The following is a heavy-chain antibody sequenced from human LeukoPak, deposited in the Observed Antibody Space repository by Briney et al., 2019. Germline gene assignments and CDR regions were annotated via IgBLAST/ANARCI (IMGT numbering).Heavy chain of an antibody. D-gene: IGHD3-16*02. CDR1: GGSISNYY. V-gene: IGHV4-59*12. J-gene: IGHJ4*02. Sequence: SETLPLTCTVSGGSISNYYWSWIRQPPGKGLEFIGYIYYNGRTDYNPSLKSRVTISVDTSKNQFSLKLSSVTAADTAVYYCARESRYYDYVWGSYRYSFDYWGQGTLVTVSS. CDR2: IYYNGRT. CDR3: ARESRYYDYVWGSYRYSFDY.